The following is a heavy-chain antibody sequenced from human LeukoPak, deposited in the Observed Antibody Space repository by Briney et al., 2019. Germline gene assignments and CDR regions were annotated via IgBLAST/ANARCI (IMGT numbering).Heavy chain of an antibody. D-gene: IGHD6-13*01. CDR2: TYYRSKWYN. CDR3: ARASAAAGTLSYYYYYYMDV. V-gene: IGHV6-1*01. J-gene: IGHJ6*03. Sequence: SQTLSLTCAISGDSVSSNSAAWNWIRQSPSRGLEWLGRTYYRSKWYNDYAVSVKSRITINPDTSKNQFSLQLNSVTPEDTAVYYCARASAAAGTLSYYYYYYMDVWGKGTTVTVSS. CDR1: GDSVSSNSAA.